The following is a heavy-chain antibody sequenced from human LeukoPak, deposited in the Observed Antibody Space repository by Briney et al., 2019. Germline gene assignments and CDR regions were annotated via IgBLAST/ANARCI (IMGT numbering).Heavy chain of an antibody. CDR2: INPNSGGT. J-gene: IGHJ4*02. V-gene: IGHV1-2*02. Sequence: GASVKVSCKASGYTFTGYYMHWVRQAPGQGLEWMGWINPNSGGTNYAQKFQGRVTMTRDTSISTAYMELSSLRSEDTAVYYCARNLLDIADPWESSGYWGQGTLVTVSS. CDR1: GYTFTGYY. D-gene: IGHD5-12*01. CDR3: ARNLLDIADPWESSGY.